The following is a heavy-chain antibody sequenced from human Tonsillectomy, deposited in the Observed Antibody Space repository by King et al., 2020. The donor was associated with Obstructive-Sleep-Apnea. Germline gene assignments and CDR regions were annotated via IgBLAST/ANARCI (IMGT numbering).Heavy chain of an antibody. D-gene: IGHD3-16*01. CDR2: ISDDGTNK. J-gene: IGHJ4*02. CDR1: GFTFKTYH. Sequence: VQLVESGGGVVQPGRSLRLSCVASGFTFKTYHMHWFRQAPGKGLEWVGVISDDGTNKIYGDSVKGRFTISRDNPNNTLSLQMNSLRAEDTAVYYCSSGGLYWGQGSLVIVSS. CDR3: SSGGLY. V-gene: IGHV3-30-3*01.